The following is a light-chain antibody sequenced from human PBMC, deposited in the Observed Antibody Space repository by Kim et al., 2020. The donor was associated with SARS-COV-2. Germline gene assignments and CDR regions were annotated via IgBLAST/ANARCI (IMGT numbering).Light chain of an antibody. CDR3: QQYSSYHT. V-gene: IGKV3-20*01. Sequence: EVVLTQSPGTLSLFPGERATRFCRASQSVGSRYLSWYQQKPGQDPRIIIYGTCNSDTGDPDRFSGNGSGIDFTLTIIRLEPEDFADYYCQQYSSYHTFGRGSKVDIK. CDR1: QSVGSRY. J-gene: IGKJ4*01. CDR2: GTC.